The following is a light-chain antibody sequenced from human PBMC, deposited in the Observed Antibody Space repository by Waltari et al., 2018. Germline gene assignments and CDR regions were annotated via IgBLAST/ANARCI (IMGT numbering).Light chain of an antibody. Sequence: EVVLTQSPGTLSLSPGEGATLSCRASQSIGSYLGWYQQKPGQAPRPLISGTSSRATGIPDRFIGSGAGTDLTLTISSLEPEDLAVYYCQQYASTPPTFGQGTKLE. CDR1: QSIGSY. CDR2: GTS. CDR3: QQYASTPPT. J-gene: IGKJ1*01. V-gene: IGKV3-20*01.